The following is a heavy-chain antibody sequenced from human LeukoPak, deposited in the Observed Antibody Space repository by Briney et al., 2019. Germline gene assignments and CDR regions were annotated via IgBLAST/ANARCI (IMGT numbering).Heavy chain of an antibody. CDR3: AREGFYDFWSGNTGPIPAFDI. J-gene: IGHJ3*02. Sequence: GASVKVSCKASGGTFSSYAISWVRQAPGQGLEWMGRIIPIFGTANYAQKFQGRVTITADKSTSTAYMELSSLRSEDTAAYYCAREGFYDFWSGNTGPIPAFDIWGQGTMVTVSS. V-gene: IGHV1-69*06. CDR1: GGTFSSYA. D-gene: IGHD3-3*01. CDR2: IIPIFGTA.